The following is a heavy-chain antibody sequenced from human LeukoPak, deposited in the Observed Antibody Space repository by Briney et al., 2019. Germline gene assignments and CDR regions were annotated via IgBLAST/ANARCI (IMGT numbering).Heavy chain of an antibody. J-gene: IGHJ3*02. D-gene: IGHD3-9*01. V-gene: IGHV1-8*01. CDR3: ALPYYDILTGYYDAFDI. Sequence: ASVKVSCKASGYTFTSYDINWVRQATGQGLEWMGWMNPNSGNTGYAQKFQGRVTMTRDTSISTAYMELSRLRSDDTAVYYCALPYYDILTGYYDAFDIWGQGTMVTVSS. CDR1: GYTFTSYD. CDR2: MNPNSGNT.